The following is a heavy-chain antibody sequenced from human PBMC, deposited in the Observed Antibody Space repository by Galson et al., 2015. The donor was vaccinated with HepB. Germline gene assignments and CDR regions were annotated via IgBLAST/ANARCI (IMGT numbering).Heavy chain of an antibody. CDR1: GFSLSTREMC. Sequence: PALVKPTQTLTLTCTFSGFSLSTREMCVSWIRQAPGKALEWLARIDWADDKYYSTSLKTRLTISKDTSKNQVVLTMTNMDPMDTGTYYCARSGYASGWYFYYFDSWGPGTLVTVSS. V-gene: IGHV2-70*11. D-gene: IGHD6-19*01. CDR2: IDWADDK. J-gene: IGHJ4*02. CDR3: ARSGYASGWYFYYFDS.